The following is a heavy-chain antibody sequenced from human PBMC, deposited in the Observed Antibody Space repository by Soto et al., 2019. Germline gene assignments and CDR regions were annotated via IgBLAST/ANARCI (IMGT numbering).Heavy chain of an antibody. Sequence: GGSVKVCFKASGYLFTAYSMHLVRQAPGQGLEWMGVVNPSGGSTNYAQRFQGRITMTRDTSTSTVYMDLKFLTSEDTAVYYCAREENCSDGVCYSEYFQRWGQGTMVTVSS. J-gene: IGHJ1*01. CDR1: GYLFTAYS. V-gene: IGHV1-46*01. CDR2: VNPSGGST. D-gene: IGHD2-15*01. CDR3: AREENCSDGVCYSEYFQR.